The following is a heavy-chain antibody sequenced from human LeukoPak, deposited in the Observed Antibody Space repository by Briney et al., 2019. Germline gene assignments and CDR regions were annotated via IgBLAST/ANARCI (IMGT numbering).Heavy chain of an antibody. D-gene: IGHD6-13*01. CDR1: GGSISSGSYY. CDR3: ASRTIAAAGLDY. J-gene: IGHJ4*02. CDR2: IYTSGST. Sequence: SQTLSLTCTVSGGSISSGSYYWSWIRQPAGKGLEWIGRIYTSGSTHYNPSLKSRVTISVDTSKNQFSLKLSSVTAADTAVYYCASRTIAAAGLDYWGQGTLVTVSS. V-gene: IGHV4-61*02.